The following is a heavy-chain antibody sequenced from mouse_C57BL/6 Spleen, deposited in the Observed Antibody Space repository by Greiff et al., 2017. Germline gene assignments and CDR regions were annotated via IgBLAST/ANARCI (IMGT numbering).Heavy chain of an antibody. Sequence: EVQLVESGPGLVKPSQSLSLTCSVTGYSITSGYYWNWIRQFPGNKLEWMGYISYDGSNNYNPSLKNRISITRDTSKNQFFLKLNSVTTEDTATYYCARGGTLYWYFDVWGTGTTVTVSS. D-gene: IGHD4-1*01. CDR3: ARGGTLYWYFDV. CDR2: ISYDGSN. CDR1: GYSITSGYY. V-gene: IGHV3-6*01. J-gene: IGHJ1*03.